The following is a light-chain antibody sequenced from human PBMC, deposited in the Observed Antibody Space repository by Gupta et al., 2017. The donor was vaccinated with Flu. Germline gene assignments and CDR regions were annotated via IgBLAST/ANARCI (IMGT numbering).Light chain of an antibody. CDR3: AAWDDNVYGLV. J-gene: IGLJ2*01. CDR1: SSNIGKYA. V-gene: IGLV1-36*01. Sequence: QSVLTQPPSVSEAPRQEVTISCSGSSSNIGKYAVNWYQHLPEQAPKLLIYFSALLPSGVSDRFSASKSGTSASLTISGLRSEDEGDYYCAAWDDNVYGLVFGGGTRVTVL. CDR2: FSA.